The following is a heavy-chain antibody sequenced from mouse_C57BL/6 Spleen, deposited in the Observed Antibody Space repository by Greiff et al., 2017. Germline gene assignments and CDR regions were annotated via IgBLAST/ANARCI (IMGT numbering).Heavy chain of an antibody. J-gene: IGHJ2*01. CDR2: IDPSDSYT. CDR1: GYTFTSYW. Sequence: VQLQQPGAELVRPGTSVKLSCKASGYTFTSYWMHWVKQRPGQSLEWIGVIDPSDSYTNYNQKFKGKATLTVDTSSSTAYMQLSSLTSEDSAVYYCARETYDYDYFDYWGQGTTLTVSS. CDR3: ARETYDYDYFDY. D-gene: IGHD2-4*01. V-gene: IGHV1-59*01.